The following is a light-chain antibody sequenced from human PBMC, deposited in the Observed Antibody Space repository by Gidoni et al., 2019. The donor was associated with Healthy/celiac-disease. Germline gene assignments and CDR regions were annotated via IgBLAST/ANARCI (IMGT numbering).Light chain of an antibody. CDR3: QQYDNLLRFT. V-gene: IGKV1-33*01. Sequence: DIQMTQSPSSLSASVGDRVTITCQASQEISNYLNWYQQNPGKAPKLLIYDASNLETGVPSRFSGSGSGTDFTFTISSLQPEDIATYYCQQYDNLLRFTFGPGTKVDIK. J-gene: IGKJ3*01. CDR2: DAS. CDR1: QEISNY.